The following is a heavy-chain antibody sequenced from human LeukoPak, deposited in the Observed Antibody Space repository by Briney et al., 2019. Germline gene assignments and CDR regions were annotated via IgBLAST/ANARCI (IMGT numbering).Heavy chain of an antibody. CDR2: ISGSGSST. CDR3: ASVRYFDWYYFDH. D-gene: IGHD3-9*01. Sequence: PGGSLRLSCAASGFTFSTYAMNWVRQAPGKGLDWVSGISGSGSSTYYADSVKGRFTISRDNSKNTLYLQMNSLRAEDTAVYYCASVRYFDWYYFDHWGQGALVTVSS. CDR1: GFTFSTYA. J-gene: IGHJ4*02. V-gene: IGHV3-23*01.